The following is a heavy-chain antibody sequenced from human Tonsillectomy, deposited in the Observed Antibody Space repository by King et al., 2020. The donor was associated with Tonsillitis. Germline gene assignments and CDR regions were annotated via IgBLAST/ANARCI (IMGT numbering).Heavy chain of an antibody. CDR2: IKQDGSEK. CDR3: SRLTYYGMDV. CDR1: GFTLDSYW. V-gene: IGHV3-7*01. J-gene: IGHJ6*02. Sequence: VQSVESGGGLVQPGGSLRLSCSPSGFTLDSYWMSWVRQAPGKGLEWVANIKQDGSEKYYVDCVKGRFTISRDIAKNTLYLQMSSLRAEDTAVYYCSRLTYYGMDVWGQGTTVTISS.